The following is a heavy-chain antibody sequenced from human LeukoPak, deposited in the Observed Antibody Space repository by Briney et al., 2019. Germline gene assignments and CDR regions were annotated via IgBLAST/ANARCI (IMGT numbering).Heavy chain of an antibody. D-gene: IGHD3-10*01. CDR1: GFTFSSYA. Sequence: HPGGSLRLSCAASGFTFSSYAMSWVRQAPGKGLEWVSAISGSGGSTYYADSVKGRFTISRDNSKNTLYLQMNSLRAEDTAVYYCAKWHLWLGYFDYWGQGTLVTVSS. CDR2: ISGSGGST. V-gene: IGHV3-23*01. J-gene: IGHJ4*02. CDR3: AKWHLWLGYFDY.